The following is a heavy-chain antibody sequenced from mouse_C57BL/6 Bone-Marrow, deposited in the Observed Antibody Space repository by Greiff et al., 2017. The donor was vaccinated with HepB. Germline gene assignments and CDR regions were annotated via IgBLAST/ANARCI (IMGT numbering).Heavy chain of an antibody. CDR3: ARGSNYDYAMDY. Sequence: DVQLVESGGGLVKPGGSLKLSCAASGFTFSSYAMSWVRQTPEKRLEWVATISDGGSYTYYPDNVKGRFTISRDNAKNNLYLQMSHLKSEDTAMYYCARGSNYDYAMDYWGQGTSVTVSS. CDR2: ISDGGSYT. V-gene: IGHV5-4*01. J-gene: IGHJ4*01. CDR1: GFTFSSYA. D-gene: IGHD2-5*01.